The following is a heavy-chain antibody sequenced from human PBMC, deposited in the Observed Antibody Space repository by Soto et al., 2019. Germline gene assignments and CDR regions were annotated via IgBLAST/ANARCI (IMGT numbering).Heavy chain of an antibody. Sequence: PTETLPLTCTGSCVSIRSYYWSCIRQPPGKGLEWIGYIYYSGSTNYNPSLKSRVTISVDTSKNQSSLKLSSVTAADTAVYYCARAQYSSSSVYYYYMDVWGKGTTVTVSS. V-gene: IGHV4-59*01. CDR3: ARAQYSSSSVYYYYMDV. J-gene: IGHJ6*03. D-gene: IGHD6-6*01. CDR2: IYYSGST. CDR1: CVSIRSYY.